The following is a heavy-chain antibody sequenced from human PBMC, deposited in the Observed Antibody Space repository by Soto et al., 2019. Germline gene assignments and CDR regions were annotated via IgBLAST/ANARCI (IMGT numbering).Heavy chain of an antibody. CDR3: ARDGYDSSGYYWD. J-gene: IGHJ4*02. D-gene: IGHD3-22*01. V-gene: IGHV3-30-3*01. Sequence: QVQLVESGGGVVQPGRSLRLSCAASGVTFSSYAMHWVRQAPGKGLEWVAVISYDGSNKYYADSVKGRFTISRDNSKNTLYLQMNSLRAEDTAVYYCARDGYDSSGYYWDWGQGTLVTVSS. CDR1: GVTFSSYA. CDR2: ISYDGSNK.